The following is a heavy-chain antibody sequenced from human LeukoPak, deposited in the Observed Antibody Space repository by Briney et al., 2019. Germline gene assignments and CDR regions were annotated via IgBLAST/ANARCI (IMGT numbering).Heavy chain of an antibody. D-gene: IGHD3-3*01. J-gene: IGHJ6*03. CDR2: IYYSGST. CDR1: GGSISSSSYY. Sequence: SETLSLTCTVSGGSISSSSYYWGWIRQPPGKGLEWIGSIYYSGSTNYNPSLKSRVTISVDTSKNQFSLKLSSVTAADTAVYYCARGRKYYDFWSGYYSDYYYYMDVWGKGTTVTVSS. CDR3: ARGRKYYDFWSGYYSDYYYYMDV. V-gene: IGHV4-39*07.